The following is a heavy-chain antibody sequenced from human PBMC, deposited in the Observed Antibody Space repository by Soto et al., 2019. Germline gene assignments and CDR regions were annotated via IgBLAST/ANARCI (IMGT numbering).Heavy chain of an antibody. D-gene: IGHD2-15*01. Sequence: GGSLRLSCAASGFTFSSYSMNWVRQAPGKGLEWVSSISSSSSYIYYADSVKGRFTISRDNAKNSLYLQMNSLRAEDTAVYYCARDGAPYYYYYMDVWGKGPTVTVSS. J-gene: IGHJ6*03. V-gene: IGHV3-21*01. CDR2: ISSSSSYI. CDR1: GFTFSSYS. CDR3: ARDGAPYYYYYMDV.